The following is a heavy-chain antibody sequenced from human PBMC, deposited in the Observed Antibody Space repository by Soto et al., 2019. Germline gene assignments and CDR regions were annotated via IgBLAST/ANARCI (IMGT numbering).Heavy chain of an antibody. D-gene: IGHD3-16*01. CDR2: IYYSRRT. J-gene: IGHJ4*02. Sequence: QVQLQESGPGLVKPSETLSLTCSISGGSISDYQWNWIRQPPGKGLEWIGYIYYSRRTNYNPSLKSRLTISLDTSTRQFSLRLRSVTAADTAVYYCARMRGLGEISPYLDYWGQGARVTVSS. CDR3: ARMRGLGEISPYLDY. V-gene: IGHV4-59*01. CDR1: GGSISDYQ.